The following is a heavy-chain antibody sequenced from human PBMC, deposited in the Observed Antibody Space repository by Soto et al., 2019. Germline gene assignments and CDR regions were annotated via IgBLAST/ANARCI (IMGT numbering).Heavy chain of an antibody. J-gene: IGHJ4*02. V-gene: IGHV3-74*01. CDR2: INSDGTTT. D-gene: IGHD3-10*01. CDR3: TRGGATGAGIYDFEN. CDR1: GFTFTSNW. Sequence: EVQLVESGGGLVQPGGSLRLSCAASGFTFTSNWMHWVRQAPGKGLVWVSRINSDGTTTTYADSVKGRFTISRDNAKNTLYLQVNSLGDEDTAVYYCTRGGATGAGIYDFENWGQGTMVTVSS.